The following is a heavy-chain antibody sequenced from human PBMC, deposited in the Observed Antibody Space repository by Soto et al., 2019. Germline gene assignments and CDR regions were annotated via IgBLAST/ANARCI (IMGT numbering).Heavy chain of an antibody. CDR2: IYWDDDK. CDR1: GFLLSTSGEG. D-gene: IGHD2-15*01. CDR3: AHRRILNSSWKYGYMDV. Sequence: QITLKESGPMLVKPTETLTLTCTFSGFLLSTSGEGVGWIRQPPGEALEWLALIYWDDDKRYNPSLKSRLSIFKDTSKNLVVLTMTNGDPGDTATYYCAHRRILNSSWKYGYMDVWCEGTTVTVS. V-gene: IGHV2-5*02. J-gene: IGHJ6*03.